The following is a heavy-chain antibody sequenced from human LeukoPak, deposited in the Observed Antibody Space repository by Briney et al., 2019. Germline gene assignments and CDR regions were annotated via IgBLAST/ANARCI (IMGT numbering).Heavy chain of an antibody. V-gene: IGHV3-15*01. D-gene: IGHD3-10*01. CDR3: TTVDGVVWFGELEDY. J-gene: IGHJ4*02. CDR1: GFTFSSYA. CDR2: IKSKTEGGTT. Sequence: GGSLRLSCAASGFTFSSYAMSWVRQAPGQGLEWVGRIKSKTEGGTTDYAAPVKGRFTISRDDSKNTLYLQMNSLKTEDTAVYYCTTVDGVVWFGELEDYWGQGTLVTVSS.